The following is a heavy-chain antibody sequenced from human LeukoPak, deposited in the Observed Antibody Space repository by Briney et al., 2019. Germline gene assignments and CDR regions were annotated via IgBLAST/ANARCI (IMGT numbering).Heavy chain of an antibody. D-gene: IGHD6-19*01. V-gene: IGHV3-23*01. CDR1: GFTFSSYA. J-gene: IGHJ6*02. Sequence: GGSLRLSCAASGFTFSSYAMSWVRQAPGKGLEWVSAISGSGGKTYYADSVKGRFTISRDNSKNTPYLQVNSLRAEDTAVYYCAKAVAGYYYYGMDVWGQGTTVTVSS. CDR3: AKAVAGYYYYGMDV. CDR2: ISGSGGKT.